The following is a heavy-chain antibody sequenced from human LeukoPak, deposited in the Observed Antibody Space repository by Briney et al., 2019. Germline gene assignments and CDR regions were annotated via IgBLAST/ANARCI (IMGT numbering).Heavy chain of an antibody. CDR2: TYYSSTWYN. V-gene: IGHV6-1*01. Sequence: SQTLSLTCAISGDSVSSNSAAWNWIRQSPSRGLEWLGRTYYSSTWYNEYAVSVKSRITINPDTSKNQFSLQLNSVTPEDTAVYYCAREHRGSYIYYFDYWGQGTLVTVSS. J-gene: IGHJ4*02. CDR3: AREHRGSYIYYFDY. D-gene: IGHD1-26*01. CDR1: GDSVSSNSAA.